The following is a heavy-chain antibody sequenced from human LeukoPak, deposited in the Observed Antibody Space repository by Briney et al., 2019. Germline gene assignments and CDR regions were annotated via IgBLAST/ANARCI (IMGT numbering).Heavy chain of an antibody. CDR2: ISSSSSYI. CDR1: GFTFSSYS. D-gene: IGHD3-22*01. J-gene: IGHJ4*02. CDR3: ARGLDYCDSSGYYSPLDY. Sequence: GGSLRLSCAASGFTFSSYSMNWVRQAPGKGLEWVSSISSSSSYIYYADSVKGRFTISRDNAKNSLYLQMNSLRAEDTALYYCARGLDYCDSSGYYSPLDYWGQGTLVTVSS. V-gene: IGHV3-21*04.